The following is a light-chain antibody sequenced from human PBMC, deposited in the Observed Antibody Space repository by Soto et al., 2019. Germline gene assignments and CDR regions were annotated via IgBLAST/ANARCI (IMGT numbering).Light chain of an antibody. CDR1: NIGNNN. Sequence: SYELTQPPSVSVAPGHTASLTCGGQNIGNNNVHWYQQKPGQAPVLVVYDDSARPSGIPERFSGSKSGTSASLAISGLQSEDEADYYCAAWDDSLNGLVFGGGTKVTVL. V-gene: IGLV3-21*02. J-gene: IGLJ2*01. CDR3: AAWDDSLNGLV. CDR2: DDS.